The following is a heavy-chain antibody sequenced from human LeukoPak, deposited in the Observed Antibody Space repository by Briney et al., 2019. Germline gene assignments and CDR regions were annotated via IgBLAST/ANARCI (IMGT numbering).Heavy chain of an antibody. V-gene: IGHV3-23*01. CDR1: GFTFSSYA. D-gene: IGHD2-2*01. J-gene: IGHJ5*02. Sequence: GGSLRLSCAASGFTFSSYAMSWVRQAPGKGLEWVSAISGSGGSTYYADSVKGRFTISRDNSKNTLYLQMNSLRAEDTAVYYCAKGGCSGTSCSRLGFDPWGQGTLVTVSS. CDR3: AKGGCSGTSCSRLGFDP. CDR2: ISGSGGST.